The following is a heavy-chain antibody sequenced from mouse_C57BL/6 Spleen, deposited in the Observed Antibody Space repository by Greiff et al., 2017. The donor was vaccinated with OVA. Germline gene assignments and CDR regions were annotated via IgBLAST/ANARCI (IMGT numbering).Heavy chain of an antibody. CDR1: GYTFTSYW. V-gene: IGHV1-64*01. J-gene: IGHJ2*01. Sequence: VQLQQPGAELVKPGASVKLSCKASGYTFTSYWMHWVKQRPGQGLEWIGMIHPNSGSTNYNEKFKSKATLTVDKSSSTAYMQLSSLTSEDSAVYYCARGGYSNYGYFDYWGQGTTLTVSS. CDR3: ARGGYSNYGYFDY. D-gene: IGHD2-5*01. CDR2: IHPNSGST.